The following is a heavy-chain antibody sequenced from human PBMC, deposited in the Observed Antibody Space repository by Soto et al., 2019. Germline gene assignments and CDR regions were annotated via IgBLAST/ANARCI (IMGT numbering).Heavy chain of an antibody. CDR3: ARAGCSSTSCYRDYYYYGMDV. Sequence: GGSLRLSCAASGFTFSDYYMSWIRQAPGKGLEWVSYISSSGSTIYYADSAKGRFTISRDNAKNSLYLQMNSLRAEDTAVYYCARAGCSSTSCYRDYYYYGMDVWGQGTTVTVSS. D-gene: IGHD2-2*02. J-gene: IGHJ6*02. V-gene: IGHV3-11*01. CDR1: GFTFSDYY. CDR2: ISSSGSTI.